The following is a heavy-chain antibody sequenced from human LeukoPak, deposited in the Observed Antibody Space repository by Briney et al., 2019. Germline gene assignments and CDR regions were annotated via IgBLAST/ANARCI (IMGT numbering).Heavy chain of an antibody. D-gene: IGHD3-3*02. J-gene: IGHJ6*03. V-gene: IGHV4-59*11. Sequence: SETLSLTCTVSGGSISSHYWTWIRQSPVKGLEWIGDISNSGSTSYNPSLKSRVTISIDTSKNQFSLKLSSVTAADTAVYYCGRDDLLAYFSYYYIDVWGNVITVSV. CDR3: GRDDLLAYFSYYYIDV. CDR2: ISNSGST. CDR1: GGSISSHY.